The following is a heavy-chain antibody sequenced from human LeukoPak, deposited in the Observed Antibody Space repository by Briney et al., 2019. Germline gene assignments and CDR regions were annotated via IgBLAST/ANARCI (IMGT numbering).Heavy chain of an antibody. CDR3: ARDLGRGYDLIPNWFDP. D-gene: IGHD5-12*01. V-gene: IGHV3-30-3*01. CDR2: ISYDGSNK. CDR1: GFTFSSYA. Sequence: GGSLRLSCAATGFTFSSYAMHWVRQAPGKGLEWVAVISYDGSNKYYADSVKGRFTISRDNAKNSLYLQMNSLRAEDTAVYYCARDLGRGYDLIPNWFDPWGQGTLVTVSS. J-gene: IGHJ5*02.